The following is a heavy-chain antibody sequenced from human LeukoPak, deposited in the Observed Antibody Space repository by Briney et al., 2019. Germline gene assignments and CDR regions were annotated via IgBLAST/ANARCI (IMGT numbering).Heavy chain of an antibody. CDR1: GGSISSYY. Sequence: SETLSLTCTVSGGSISSYYWSWIRQPPGEGLEWIGYIYYSGSTNYNPSLKSRVTISVDTSKNQFSLKLSSVTAADTAVYYCARWSGGDFDYWGQGTLVTVSS. V-gene: IGHV4-59*01. CDR2: IYYSGST. J-gene: IGHJ4*02. D-gene: IGHD1-26*01. CDR3: ARWSGGDFDY.